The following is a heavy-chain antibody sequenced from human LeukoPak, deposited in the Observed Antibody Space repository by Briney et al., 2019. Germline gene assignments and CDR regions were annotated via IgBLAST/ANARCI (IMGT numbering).Heavy chain of an antibody. D-gene: IGHD1-26*01. CDR2: IYHSGST. V-gene: IGHV4-30-2*01. J-gene: IGHJ4*02. CDR3: ATGNPPLDY. CDR1: CVSISCNGYS. Sequence: PSQTLSLTCAVSCVSISCNGYSWSWIRQPPGKGLEWIGYIYHSGSTYYNPSLRSRVTISIDRSKNQFSLKLNSVTAADTAVYYCATGNPPLDYWGQGTLVTVSS.